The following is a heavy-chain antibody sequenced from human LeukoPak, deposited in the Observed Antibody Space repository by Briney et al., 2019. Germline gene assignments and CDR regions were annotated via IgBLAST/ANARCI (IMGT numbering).Heavy chain of an antibody. CDR1: GGSITSSSYY. CDR3: ARQAGSIGWYVGGDFDY. CDR2: SYYSGST. Sequence: SETLSLTCTVSGGSITSSSYYWGWIRQPPGEGLEWIGSSYYSGSTYYNPSLKSRVTISVDTSKNQFSLKLSSVTAADTAVYYCARQAGSIGWYVGGDFDYWGQGTLVTVSS. V-gene: IGHV4-39*01. J-gene: IGHJ4*02. D-gene: IGHD6-19*01.